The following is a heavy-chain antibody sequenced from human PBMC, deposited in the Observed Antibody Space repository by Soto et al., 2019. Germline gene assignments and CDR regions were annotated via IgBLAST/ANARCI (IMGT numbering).Heavy chain of an antibody. Sequence: GASVKVSCKASGYTFTSYDINWVRQATGQGLEWMGWMNPNSGNTGYAQKFQGRVTMTRNTSISTAYMELSSLRSEDTAVYYCARTLLPHVSSSWYFLWSGSDKGLYYGMDVWGQGTTVTVSS. CDR1: GYTFTSYD. CDR3: ARTLLPHVSSSWYFLWSGSDKGLYYGMDV. J-gene: IGHJ6*02. D-gene: IGHD6-13*01. V-gene: IGHV1-8*01. CDR2: MNPNSGNT.